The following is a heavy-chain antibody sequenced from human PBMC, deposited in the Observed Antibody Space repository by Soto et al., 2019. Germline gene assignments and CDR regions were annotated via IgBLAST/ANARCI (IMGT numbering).Heavy chain of an antibody. Sequence: SQTLSLTCAISGDSVSSNSAAWNWISQSPSRGLGWLGRTYYRSKWYNDYAVSEKSRITINPDTSKNQFSLQLNSVTPEDTAVYYCAREMNSSGWIFDYWGQGTLVTVSS. CDR1: GDSVSSNSAA. V-gene: IGHV6-1*01. CDR2: TYYRSKWYN. CDR3: AREMNSSGWIFDY. J-gene: IGHJ4*02. D-gene: IGHD6-19*01.